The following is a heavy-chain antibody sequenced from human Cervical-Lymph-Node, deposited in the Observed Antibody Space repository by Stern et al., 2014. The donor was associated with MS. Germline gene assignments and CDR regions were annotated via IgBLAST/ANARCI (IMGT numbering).Heavy chain of an antibody. CDR2: INPSGGST. CDR3: AREVAGHRLGMMDV. J-gene: IGHJ6*02. D-gene: IGHD6-19*01. V-gene: IGHV1-46*01. CDR1: GYTFTSYY. Sequence: VQLVQSGAEEKTPGASVKLSCQASGYTFTSYYMHWVRQAPGQGLEWMEIINPSGGSTSYAQNFQGRVTVTRDTSTSTVYMELSSLRSEDTAVYYCAREVAGHRLGMMDVWGQGTSVTVSS.